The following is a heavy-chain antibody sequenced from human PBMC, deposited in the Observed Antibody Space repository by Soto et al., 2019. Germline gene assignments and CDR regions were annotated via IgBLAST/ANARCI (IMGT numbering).Heavy chain of an antibody. Sequence: QVQLVQSGAEVKKPGSSVKVSCKASGGTFSSYAISWVRQAPGQGLEWMGGIIPIFGTANYAQKFQGRVTITADESTSTAYVELGSLQSEDTAVYYCARGPLMPIGYDYYGMDVWGQGATVTVSS. CDR1: GGTFSSYA. CDR3: ARGPLMPIGYDYYGMDV. CDR2: IIPIFGTA. D-gene: IGHD2-2*01. J-gene: IGHJ6*02. V-gene: IGHV1-69*12.